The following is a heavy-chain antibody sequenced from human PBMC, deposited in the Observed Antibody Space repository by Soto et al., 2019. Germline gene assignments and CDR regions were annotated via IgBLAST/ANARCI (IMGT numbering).Heavy chain of an antibody. V-gene: IGHV3-74*01. CDR1: GFTFSSYW. Sequence: GGSLRLSCAASGFTFSSYWMHWVRQTPEKGLVWVSHIDSDGSSTTYADSVKGRFTISRDNSKNTLYLQMNSLRAEDTAVYYCARGYDFWSGYYYPYGMDVWGQGTTVTVSS. CDR3: ARGYDFWSGYYYPYGMDV. J-gene: IGHJ6*02. CDR2: IDSDGSST. D-gene: IGHD3-3*01.